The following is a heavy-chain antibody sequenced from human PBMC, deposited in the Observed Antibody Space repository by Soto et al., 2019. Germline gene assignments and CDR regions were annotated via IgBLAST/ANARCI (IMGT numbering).Heavy chain of an antibody. CDR3: ARLTTSSGWSIFDS. CDR2: IYYTGTT. D-gene: IGHD6-13*01. J-gene: IGHJ4*02. V-gene: IGHV4-61*01. Sequence: SETLSLTCTVSGGSVSSSFFYWSWVRQPPGQRLEWIGYIYYTGTTNYNPSLASRVAMSVDTSKKQFTLNLRSLTAADTARYYCARLTTSSGWSIFDSWGQGMLVTVFS. CDR1: GGSVSSSFFY.